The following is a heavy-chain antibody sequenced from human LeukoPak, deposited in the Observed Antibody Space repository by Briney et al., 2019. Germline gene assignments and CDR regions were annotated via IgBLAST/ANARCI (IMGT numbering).Heavy chain of an antibody. CDR1: GYTFTGYY. CDR3: VRDLANIVATMVDY. D-gene: IGHD5-12*01. Sequence: ASVKVSCKASGYTFTGYYMHWVRQAPGQGLEWMGWINPNSGGTNYAQKFQGRVTMTRDTSISTAYMELSRLRSDDTAVYYCVRDLANIVATMVDYWGQGTLVTVSS. CDR2: INPNSGGT. J-gene: IGHJ4*02. V-gene: IGHV1-2*02.